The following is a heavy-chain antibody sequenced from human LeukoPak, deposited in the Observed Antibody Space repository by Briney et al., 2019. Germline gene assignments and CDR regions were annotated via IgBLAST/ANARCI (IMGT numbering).Heavy chain of an antibody. J-gene: IGHJ4*03. CDR2: IYYSGST. D-gene: IGHD6-19*01. CDR3: ARDRSLAVAGSFDY. V-gene: IGHV4-39*07. CDR1: GGSISSSSYS. Sequence: PSQTLSLTCTVSGGSISSSSYSWGWIRQPPGKGLEWIGSIYYSGSTYYNPSLKSRVTISVDTSKNQFSLKLSSVTAADTAVYYCARDRSLAVAGSFDYWGQGTTVTVSS.